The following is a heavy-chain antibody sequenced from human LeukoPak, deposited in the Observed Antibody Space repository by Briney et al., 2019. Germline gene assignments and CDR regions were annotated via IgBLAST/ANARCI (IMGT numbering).Heavy chain of an antibody. CDR1: GGTFSSYA. CDR3: ARDWSRELHAPLGY. D-gene: IGHD1-26*01. J-gene: IGHJ4*02. CDR2: IIPIFGTA. Sequence: SVKVSCKASGGTFSSYAISWVRQAPGQGLEWMGGIIPIFGTANYAQKFQGRVTVTADKSTSTAYMELISLRSEDTAVYYCARDWSRELHAPLGYWGQGTLVTVSS. V-gene: IGHV1-69*06.